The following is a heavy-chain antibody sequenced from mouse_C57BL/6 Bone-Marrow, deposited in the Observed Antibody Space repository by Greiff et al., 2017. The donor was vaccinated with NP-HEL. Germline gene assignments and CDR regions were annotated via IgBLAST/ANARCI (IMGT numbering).Heavy chain of an antibody. J-gene: IGHJ1*03. D-gene: IGHD1-1*01. Sequence: EVHLVESGGGLVKPGGSLKLSCAASGFTFSDYGMHWVRQAPEKGLEWVAYISSGSSTIYYADTVKGRFTISRDNAKNTLFLQMTSLRSEDTAMYYCARPYGSSYDNWYFDVWGTGTTVTVSS. CDR1: GFTFSDYG. V-gene: IGHV5-17*01. CDR2: ISSGSSTI. CDR3: ARPYGSSYDNWYFDV.